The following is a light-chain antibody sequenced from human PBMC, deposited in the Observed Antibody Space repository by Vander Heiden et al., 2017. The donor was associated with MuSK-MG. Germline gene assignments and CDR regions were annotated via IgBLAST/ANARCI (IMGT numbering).Light chain of an antibody. CDR2: AAS. Sequence: DIQINQSPSSLSASVGDRATITCRASQSISSYLNWYQQKPGKAPKLLIYAASSLQSGVPARFSGSGSGTDFTLTISSLQPEDFATYYCQQSYSTPFTFGPGTKVDIK. J-gene: IGKJ3*01. CDR1: QSISSY. V-gene: IGKV1-39*01. CDR3: QQSYSTPFT.